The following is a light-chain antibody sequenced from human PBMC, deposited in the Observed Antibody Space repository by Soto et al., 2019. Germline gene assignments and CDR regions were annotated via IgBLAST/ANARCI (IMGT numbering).Light chain of an antibody. V-gene: IGLV2-14*01. J-gene: IGLJ2*01. Sequence: QSALTQPASVSGSPGQSITISCTGTSSDVGGYNYVSWYQQHPGKPPKLMIYEVSNRPSGVSNRFSGSKSGNTASLTISGLQAEDEADYYCSSYTSSSTNVVFGGGTKLTVL. CDR2: EVS. CDR3: SSYTSSSTNVV. CDR1: SSDVGGYNY.